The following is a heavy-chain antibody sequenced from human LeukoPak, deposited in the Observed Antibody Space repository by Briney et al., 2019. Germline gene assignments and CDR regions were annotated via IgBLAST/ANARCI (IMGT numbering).Heavy chain of an antibody. V-gene: IGHV1-18*04. CDR3: ARDGKYYYGSGSYSFDY. D-gene: IGHD3-10*01. J-gene: IGHJ4*02. CDR1: GYTFTSYG. Sequence: ASVTVSCKASGYTFTSYGISWVRQAPGQGLEWMGWISAYNGNTNYAQKLQGRVTMTTDTSTSTAYMELRSLRSDDTAVYYCARDGKYYYGSGSYSFDYWGQGTLVTVYS. CDR2: ISAYNGNT.